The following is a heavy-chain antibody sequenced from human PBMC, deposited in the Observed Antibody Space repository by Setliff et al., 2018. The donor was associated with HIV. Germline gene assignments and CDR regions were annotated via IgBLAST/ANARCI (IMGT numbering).Heavy chain of an antibody. Sequence: GGSLRLSCEASGLTFRNAWMKWVRQAPGRGLEWVGRIKSKTDGGTTDYAAPVKGRFTISRDDSKNTLYLQMNSLKSDVTAVYYCVTDDKVAFDVWGRGTMVTVSS. CDR3: VTDDKVAFDV. CDR1: GLTFRNAW. CDR2: IKSKTDGGTT. V-gene: IGHV3-15*07. J-gene: IGHJ3*01.